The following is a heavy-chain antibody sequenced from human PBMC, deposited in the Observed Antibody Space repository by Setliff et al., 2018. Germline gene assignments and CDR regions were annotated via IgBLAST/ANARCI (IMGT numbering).Heavy chain of an antibody. J-gene: IGHJ6*03. CDR1: GGTFTNYA. V-gene: IGHV1-69*05. Sequence: VASVKVSCKASGGTFTNYAINWVRQAPGQGLEWMGGINPIFGTAGYTQNFQGRVTITTDESTSTAYMELSSLRSEDTAIYYCATERGLVVSATDYYYYMDVWGKGTTVTVSS. D-gene: IGHD2-15*01. CDR2: INPIFGTA. CDR3: ATERGLVVSATDYYYYMDV.